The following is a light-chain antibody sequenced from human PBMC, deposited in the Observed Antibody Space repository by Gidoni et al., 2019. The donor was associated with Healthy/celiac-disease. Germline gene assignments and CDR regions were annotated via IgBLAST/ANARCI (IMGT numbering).Light chain of an antibody. CDR1: SSDVGGYNY. Sequence: QSALTQPASVSGSSGQSITISCTGPSSDVGGYNYVSWYQQHPGKAPKLMIYDVSTRPSGVANRFSGSKSGNTASLTISGLQAEDEADYYCSSYTSSSPPVVFGGGTKLTVL. J-gene: IGLJ2*01. V-gene: IGLV2-14*01. CDR3: SSYTSSSPPVV. CDR2: DVS.